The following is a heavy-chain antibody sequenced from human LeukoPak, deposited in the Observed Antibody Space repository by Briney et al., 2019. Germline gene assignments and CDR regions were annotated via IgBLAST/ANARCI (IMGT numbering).Heavy chain of an antibody. CDR1: GGSISSSSYY. CDR3: ARGVGGSIAARTNWFDP. V-gene: IGHV4-39*07. D-gene: IGHD6-6*01. CDR2: IYYSGRT. J-gene: IGHJ5*02. Sequence: SDTLSLTCTLSGGSISSSSYYWRWIRQPPAKGLEWFGSIYYSGRTYYKPSLKSRVTISVDTSKNQFSLKLSSVTAADTAVYYCARGVGGSIAARTNWFDPWGKGTLVTVSS.